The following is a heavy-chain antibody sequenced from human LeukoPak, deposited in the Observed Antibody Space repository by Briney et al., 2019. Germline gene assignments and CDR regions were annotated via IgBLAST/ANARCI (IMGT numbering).Heavy chain of an antibody. CDR2: ISSSSSYI. CDR3: AKGFASGYYFHYFDY. Sequence: PGGSLRLSCAASGFTFSSYSMNWVRQAPGKGLEWVSSISSSSSYIYYADSVKGRFTISRDNSKNTLYLQMNSLRAEDTAVYYCAKGFASGYYFHYFDYWGQGTLVTVSS. D-gene: IGHD3-3*01. V-gene: IGHV3-21*01. J-gene: IGHJ4*02. CDR1: GFTFSSYS.